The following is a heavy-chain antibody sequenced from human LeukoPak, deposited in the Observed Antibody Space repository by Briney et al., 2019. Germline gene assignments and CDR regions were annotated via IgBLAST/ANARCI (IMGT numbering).Heavy chain of an antibody. J-gene: IGHJ6*02. CDR1: GFTVSTNY. V-gene: IGHV3-66*01. CDR3: ARDYFSGARGYTLHGMDV. Sequence: PGGSLRLSCAASGFTVSTNYMSWVRQAPGKGLEWVSVMSSGGGTYYADSVKGRFTISRDNSKNTLCLQMNSLRAEDTAVYYCARDYFSGARGYTLHGMDVWGRGTTVTVSS. D-gene: IGHD5-18*01. CDR2: MSSGGGT.